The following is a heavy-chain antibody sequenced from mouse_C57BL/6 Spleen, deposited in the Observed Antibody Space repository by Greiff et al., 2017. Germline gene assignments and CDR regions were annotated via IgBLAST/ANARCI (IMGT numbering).Heavy chain of an antibody. J-gene: IGHJ3*01. D-gene: IGHD2-4*01. Sequence: DVKLVESGGDLVKPGGSLKLSCAASGFTFSSYGMSWVRQTPDKRLEWVATISSCGSYTYYPDSVKGRFTISRDNAKNTLYLQMSSLKSEDTAMYYCARRGSYDYEFAYWGQGTLVTVSA. CDR1: GFTFSSYG. CDR2: ISSCGSYT. CDR3: ARRGSYDYEFAY. V-gene: IGHV5-6*02.